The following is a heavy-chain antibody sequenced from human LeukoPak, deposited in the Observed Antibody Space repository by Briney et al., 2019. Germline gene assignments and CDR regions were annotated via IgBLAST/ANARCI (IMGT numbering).Heavy chain of an antibody. CDR3: ARSELLWFGEVYYFDY. Sequence: SETLSLTCTVSGGSISSYYWSWIRQPPGKGLEWSGYIYYSGSTNYNPSLKSRVTISVDTSKNQFSLKLSSATAADTAVYYCARSELLWFGEVYYFDYWGQGTLATVSS. D-gene: IGHD3-10*01. V-gene: IGHV4-59*08. CDR1: GGSISSYY. J-gene: IGHJ4*02. CDR2: IYYSGST.